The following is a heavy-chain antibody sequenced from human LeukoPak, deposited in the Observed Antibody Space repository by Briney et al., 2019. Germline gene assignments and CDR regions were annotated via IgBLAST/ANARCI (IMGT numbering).Heavy chain of an antibody. Sequence: SETLSLTCTVSGGSISSSNYYWGWIRQPPGKGLEWIGSIYYSGRTYYNPYLKSRVTISVETSKNQFSLKLNSVTAADTAVYYCARGPITMVGNENWFDPWGQGTLVTVSS. V-gene: IGHV4-39*07. CDR2: IYYSGRT. CDR1: GGSISSSNYY. J-gene: IGHJ5*02. CDR3: ARGPITMVGNENWFDP. D-gene: IGHD3-10*01.